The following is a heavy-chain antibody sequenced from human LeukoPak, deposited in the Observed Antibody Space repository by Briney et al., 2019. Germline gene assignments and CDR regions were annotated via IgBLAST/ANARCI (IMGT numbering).Heavy chain of an antibody. CDR1: GGSISSYY. D-gene: IGHD6-6*01. Sequence: SETLSLTCTVSGGSISSYYWSWIRQPPGKGLEWIGYIYYSGSTNYNPSLKSRVTISVDTSKNQFSLKLSSVTAADAALYYCARGVEYSSSSGLGYWGQRTLVTVSS. J-gene: IGHJ4*02. CDR2: IYYSGST. V-gene: IGHV4-59*01. CDR3: ARGVEYSSSSGLGY.